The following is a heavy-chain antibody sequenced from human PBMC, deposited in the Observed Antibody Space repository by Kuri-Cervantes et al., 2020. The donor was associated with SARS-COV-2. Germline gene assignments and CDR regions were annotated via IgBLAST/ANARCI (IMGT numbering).Heavy chain of an antibody. Sequence: GGSLRLSCASSGFTFGDYAMSWFRQAPGKGLEWVGFIKIKTFGETREYAASVKGRLTISRDDSKNIAYLQMNSLKSDDTGMYFCARSWRGNYYAMDVWGQGTTVTVSS. J-gene: IGHJ6*02. CDR2: IKIKTFGETR. CDR1: GFTFGDYA. CDR3: ARSWRGNYYAMDV. V-gene: IGHV3-49*03. D-gene: IGHD3-3*01.